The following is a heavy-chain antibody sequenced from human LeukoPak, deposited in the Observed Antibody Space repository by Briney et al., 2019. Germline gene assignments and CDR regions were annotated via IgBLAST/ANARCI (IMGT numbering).Heavy chain of an antibody. Sequence: GGSLRLSCAASGFTFSNAWMSWVRQAPGKGLEWVSGVSGSGGSTYYADSVKGRFTVSRDNSKNTLYLQMNSLRAEDTAVYYCAKETTVAWYFDLWGRGTLVTVSS. V-gene: IGHV3-23*01. CDR3: AKETTVAWYFDL. J-gene: IGHJ2*01. CDR2: VSGSGGST. D-gene: IGHD4-11*01. CDR1: GFTFSNAW.